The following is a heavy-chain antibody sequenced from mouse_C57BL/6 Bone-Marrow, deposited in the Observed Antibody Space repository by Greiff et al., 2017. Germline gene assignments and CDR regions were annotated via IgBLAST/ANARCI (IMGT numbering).Heavy chain of an antibody. Sequence: EVKLMESGAELVKPGASVKLSCTASGFNIKDYYMHWVKQRTEQGLEWIGRIDPEDGETKYAPKFQGKATITADTSSNTAYLQLSSLTSEDTAVSFCARARAVTYAMDYWGQGTSVTVSS. V-gene: IGHV14-2*01. D-gene: IGHD2-12*01. CDR1: GFNIKDYY. CDR3: ARARAVTYAMDY. J-gene: IGHJ4*01. CDR2: IDPEDGET.